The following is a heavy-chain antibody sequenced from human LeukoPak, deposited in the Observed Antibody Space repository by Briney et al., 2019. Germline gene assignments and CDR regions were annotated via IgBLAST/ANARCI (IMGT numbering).Heavy chain of an antibody. J-gene: IGHJ4*01. CDR3: ARALYYAFWSRPLHY. Sequence: GGSLRLSCAASGFTFSSYEMNWVRQAPGKGLEWVSYVSSSGSTIYYADSVKARFTISRANAKNSLYLQMNSLRAEDTAVYYCARALYYAFWSRPLHYWG. CDR2: VSSSGSTI. CDR1: GFTFSSYE. V-gene: IGHV3-48*03. D-gene: IGHD3-3*01.